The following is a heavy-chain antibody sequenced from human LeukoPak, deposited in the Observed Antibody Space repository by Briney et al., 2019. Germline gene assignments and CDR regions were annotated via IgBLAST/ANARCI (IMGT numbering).Heavy chain of an antibody. V-gene: IGHV3-7*03. CDR2: INQDGSEE. CDR1: GFTFSRNW. D-gene: IGHD1-26*01. CDR3: ARVGSGNFLGAFDI. J-gene: IGHJ3*02. Sequence: GGSLRLSCAASGFTFSRNWMIWVRQAPGKRLEWVANINQDGSEEYYVDSVKGRFTISRDNAKNSLFLQMNSLRAEDTAVYYCARVGSGNFLGAFDIWGQGTMVTVSS.